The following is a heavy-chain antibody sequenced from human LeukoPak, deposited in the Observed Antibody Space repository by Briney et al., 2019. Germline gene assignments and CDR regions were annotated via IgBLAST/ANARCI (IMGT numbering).Heavy chain of an antibody. CDR3: AREKLGPNYFDY. J-gene: IGHJ4*02. CDR2: IDWDDDK. V-gene: IGHV2-70*04. D-gene: IGHD7-27*01. Sequence: ESGPALVKPTQTLTLTCTFSGFSLSTSGMRVSWIRQPPGKALEWLARIDWDDDKFYSTSLKTRLTISKDTSKNQVVLTMTNMDPVVTATYYCAREKLGPNYFDYWGQGTLVTVSS. CDR1: GFSLSTSGMR.